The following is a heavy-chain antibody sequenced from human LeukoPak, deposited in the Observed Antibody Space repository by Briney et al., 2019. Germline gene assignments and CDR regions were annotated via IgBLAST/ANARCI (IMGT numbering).Heavy chain of an antibody. Sequence: WIRQPPGKGLEWIGSIYYSGSTYYNPSLKSRVTISVDTSKNQFSLKLSSVTAADTAVYYCARRDSGSYNQFDYWGQGTLVTVSS. D-gene: IGHD1-26*01. CDR2: IYYSGST. V-gene: IGHV4-39*01. CDR3: ARRDSGSYNQFDY. J-gene: IGHJ4*02.